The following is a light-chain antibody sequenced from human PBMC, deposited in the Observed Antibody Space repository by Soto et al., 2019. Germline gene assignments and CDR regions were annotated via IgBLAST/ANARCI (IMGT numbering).Light chain of an antibody. Sequence: DIQITQSPSSLSASVEDRVIITCRASQSISNHLNWYQQKPGKAHKLLIVAASSLQSGVPSRFSGSRSGPDFTLTISSLQPEDFATYYCQQSYSSPPTFGQGTKVDIK. J-gene: IGKJ1*01. CDR2: AAS. CDR1: QSISNH. V-gene: IGKV1-39*01. CDR3: QQSYSSPPT.